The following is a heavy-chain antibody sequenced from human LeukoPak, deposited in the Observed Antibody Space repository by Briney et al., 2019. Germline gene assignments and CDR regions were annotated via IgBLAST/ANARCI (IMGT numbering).Heavy chain of an antibody. CDR2: INPNSGGT. D-gene: IGHD4-17*01. V-gene: IGHV1-2*02. CDR3: ARGIWSTTVTAYYLDY. J-gene: IGHJ4*02. CDR1: GYTFTGYH. Sequence: ASVKVSCKASGYTFTGYHMHWVRQAPGQGLEWMGWINPNSGGTNYARKFQGRVTMTRDTSARIAYMELSSLTSDDMSVYYCARGIWSTTVTAYYLDYWGQRTLVTVSS.